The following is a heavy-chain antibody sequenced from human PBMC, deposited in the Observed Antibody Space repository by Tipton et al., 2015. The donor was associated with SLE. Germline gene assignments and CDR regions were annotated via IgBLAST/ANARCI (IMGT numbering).Heavy chain of an antibody. CDR3: ASETGEGWFDP. D-gene: IGHD3-16*01. J-gene: IGHJ5*02. Sequence: TLSLTCAVSGGSISSSSHYWGWIRQPPGKGLEWIGSIYYSGTTYYNPSLKSRVTISVDTSKNQFSLKLTSVTAADTAVYHCASETGEGWFDPWGQGTLVTVSS. V-gene: IGHV4-39*07. CDR2: IYYSGTT. CDR1: GGSISSSSHY.